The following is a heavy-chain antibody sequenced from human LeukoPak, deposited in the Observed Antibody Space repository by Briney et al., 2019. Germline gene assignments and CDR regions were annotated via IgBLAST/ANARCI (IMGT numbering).Heavy chain of an antibody. CDR3: ATSPRGDQLLEPGS. CDR1: AFTFSDFW. V-gene: IGHV3-7*01. Sequence: GRSLRLSCAASAFTFSDFWMTWFRQAPGEGREWVANIDEDGSEKYYPDCVKGRLTISTDNAKNSLYLQMNSLSVEDTAVYYCATSPRGDQLLEPGSWGQGTLVTVSS. D-gene: IGHD2-2*01. CDR2: IDEDGSEK. J-gene: IGHJ5*02.